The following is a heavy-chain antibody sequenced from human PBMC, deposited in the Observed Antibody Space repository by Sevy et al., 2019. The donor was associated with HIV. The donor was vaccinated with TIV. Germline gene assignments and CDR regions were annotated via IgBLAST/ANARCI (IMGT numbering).Heavy chain of an antibody. CDR1: GFTFGGSA. V-gene: IGHV3-73*01. Sequence: GGSLRLSCAASGFTFGGSAMHWVRQASGKGLEWVGRIRSKANNYATAHAASVKGRFTISRDDSKNTAYLQMNSLKTVYTAVYYCTRLGRTSVTPDYAMDVWGQGTTVSVSS. J-gene: IGHJ6*02. CDR2: IRSKANNYAT. D-gene: IGHD4-4*01. CDR3: TRLGRTSVTPDYAMDV.